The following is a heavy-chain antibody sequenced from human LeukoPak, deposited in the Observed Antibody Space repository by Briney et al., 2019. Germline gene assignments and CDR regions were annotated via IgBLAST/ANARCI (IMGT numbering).Heavy chain of an antibody. CDR2: IYYSGST. CDR1: GGSISSYY. J-gene: IGHJ5*02. CDR3: ARDRYGFDP. Sequence: PSETLSLTCTVSGGSISSYYWSWIRQPPGKGLEWIGYIYYSGSTNYNPSLKSRVTISVDTSKNQFSLKLSSVTAADTAVYYCARDRYGFDPWGKGTLVTVSS. V-gene: IGHV4-59*01. D-gene: IGHD1-1*01.